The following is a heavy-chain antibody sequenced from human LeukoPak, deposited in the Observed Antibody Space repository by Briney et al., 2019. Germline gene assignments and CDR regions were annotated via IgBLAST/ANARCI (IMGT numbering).Heavy chain of an antibody. Sequence: GRSLRLSCAASGFTFSSYGMHWVRQAPGKGLEWVAVIWYDGSNKYYADSVKGRFTISRDNSMNTLYLQMNSLRAEDTAVYYCARYGEGFDYWGQGTLVTASS. CDR3: ARYGEGFDY. V-gene: IGHV3-33*01. CDR2: IWYDGSNK. J-gene: IGHJ4*02. CDR1: GFTFSSYG. D-gene: IGHD3-10*01.